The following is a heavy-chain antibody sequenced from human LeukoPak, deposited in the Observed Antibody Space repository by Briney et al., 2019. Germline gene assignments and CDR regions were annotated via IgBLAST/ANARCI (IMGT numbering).Heavy chain of an antibody. J-gene: IGHJ4*02. CDR1: GGSISSSSYY. CDR3: ARSQVHRPDY. D-gene: IGHD1-1*01. Sequence: PSETLSLTCTVSGGSISSSSYYWGWIRQPPGKGLEWIGSIYYSGSTYYNPSLKSRVTISVDTSKNQFSLKLSSVTAADTAVYYCARSQVHRPDYWGQGTLVTVSS. CDR2: IYYSGST. V-gene: IGHV4-39*01.